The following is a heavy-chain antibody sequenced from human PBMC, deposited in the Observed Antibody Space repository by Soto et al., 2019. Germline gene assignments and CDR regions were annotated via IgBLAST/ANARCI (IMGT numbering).Heavy chain of an antibody. V-gene: IGHV4-31*03. Sequence: SETLSLTCSVSGVSLTSGTYYWSWIRQHPGKGLEWIGYIFYSGSTDYNPSLKSRVNISVDTSKNQFSLKLSSVTAADTAVYYCASTEDFFDYWGQGTMVTVYS. CDR3: ASTEDFFDY. J-gene: IGHJ4*02. CDR2: IFYSGST. CDR1: GVSLTSGTYY.